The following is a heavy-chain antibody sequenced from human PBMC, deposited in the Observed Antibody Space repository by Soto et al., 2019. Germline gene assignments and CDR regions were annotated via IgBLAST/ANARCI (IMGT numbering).Heavy chain of an antibody. CDR1: GGSISRGGYY. CDR3: AREGGNSLRNWFDP. D-gene: IGHD2-21*02. V-gene: IGHV4-31*03. CDR2: IYYSGST. Sequence: QVQLQESGPGLVKPSQTLSLTCTVSGGSISRGGYYWSWIRQHPGKGLEWIGYIYYSGSTYYNPSLKSRVTISVDTSKNQFSLKLSSVTAADTAVYYCAREGGNSLRNWFDPWGQGTLVTVSS. J-gene: IGHJ5*02.